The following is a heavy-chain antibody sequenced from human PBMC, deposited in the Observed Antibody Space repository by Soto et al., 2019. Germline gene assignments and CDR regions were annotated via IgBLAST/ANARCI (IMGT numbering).Heavy chain of an antibody. CDR2: ISGSGGST. CDR1: GFTFSSYA. D-gene: IGHD3-9*01. J-gene: IGHJ6*02. CDR3: ARSQHYDILTGYYAYYYYYGMDV. V-gene: IGHV3-23*01. Sequence: GGSLRLSCASSGFTFSSYAMSWVRQAPGKGLEWVSAISGSGGSTYYADSVKGRFTISRDNSKNTLYLQMNSLRAEDTAVYYCARSQHYDILTGYYAYYYYYGMDVWGQGTTVTVSS.